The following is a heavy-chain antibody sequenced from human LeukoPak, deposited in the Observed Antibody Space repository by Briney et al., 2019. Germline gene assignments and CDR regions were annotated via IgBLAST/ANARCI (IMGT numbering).Heavy chain of an antibody. CDR2: IYRGGGVR. J-gene: IGHJ4*02. D-gene: IGHD1-14*01. Sequence: GGSLRLSCAASGFNFSSYWMSWVRQTPEKGLEFVGNIYRGGGVRKYMDSVKGRCTISRDNGKKSLYLEINSLRADDTAIYYCARDPGSSAFDLWGRGALVTVSS. CDR3: ARDPGSSAFDL. V-gene: IGHV3-7*01. CDR1: GFNFSSYW.